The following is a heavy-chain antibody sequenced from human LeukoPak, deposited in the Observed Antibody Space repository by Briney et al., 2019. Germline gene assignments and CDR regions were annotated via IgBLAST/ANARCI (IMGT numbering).Heavy chain of an antibody. CDR3: AKGPVVVVPAAAFDP. Sequence: PGGSLRLSCAASGFAFSSYAMSWVRQAPGKGLEWVSAISGSGGSTYYADSVKGRFTISRDNSKNTLCLQMNSLRAEDTAVYYCAKGPVVVVPAAAFDPWGQGTLVTVSS. CDR2: ISGSGGST. CDR1: GFAFSSYA. V-gene: IGHV3-23*01. J-gene: IGHJ5*02. D-gene: IGHD2-2*01.